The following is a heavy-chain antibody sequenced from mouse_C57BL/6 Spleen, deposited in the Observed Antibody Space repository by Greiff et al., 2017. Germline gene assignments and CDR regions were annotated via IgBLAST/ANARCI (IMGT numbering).Heavy chain of an antibody. CDR1: GFSLTSYG. Sequence: QVHVKQSGPGLVQPSQSLSITCTVSGFSLTSYGVHWVRQSPGKGLEWLGVIWSGGSTDYNAAFISRLSISKDNSKSQVFFKMNSLQADDTAIDYCARDCYYPYYAMDYWGQGTSVTVSS. J-gene: IGHJ4*01. D-gene: IGHD2-3*01. V-gene: IGHV2-2*01. CDR2: IWSGGST. CDR3: ARDCYYPYYAMDY.